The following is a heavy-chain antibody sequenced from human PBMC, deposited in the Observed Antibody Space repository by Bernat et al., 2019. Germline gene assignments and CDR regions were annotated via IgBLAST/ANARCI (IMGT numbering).Heavy chain of an antibody. Sequence: EVQLVESGGGLVKPGGSLRLSCAASGFTFSNAWMNWVRQAPGKGLEWVGRIKTKTVGGTTDYAAPVKGRFTISRDDSKNTLYLQVNSLTTEDTAVYYCATVGRGGFDYWGQGTLVTVSS. V-gene: IGHV3-15*07. J-gene: IGHJ4*02. D-gene: IGHD3-16*01. CDR3: ATVGRGGFDY. CDR2: IKTKTVGGTT. CDR1: GFTFSNAW.